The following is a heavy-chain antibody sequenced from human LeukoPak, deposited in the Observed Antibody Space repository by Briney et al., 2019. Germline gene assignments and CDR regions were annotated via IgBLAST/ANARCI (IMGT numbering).Heavy chain of an antibody. D-gene: IGHD6-13*01. CDR3: AKSLAATGIAY. V-gene: IGHV3-23*01. J-gene: IGHJ4*02. CDR1: RFTFTNYA. CDR2: ISSSGGST. Sequence: GGSLRLSCAASRFTFTNYAMNWVRQTPGKGLEWVSTISSSGGSTLYADSMKGRFTISRDNSKNTLYLQMSSLRADDTAVYYCAKSLAATGIAYWGQGTLVTDSS.